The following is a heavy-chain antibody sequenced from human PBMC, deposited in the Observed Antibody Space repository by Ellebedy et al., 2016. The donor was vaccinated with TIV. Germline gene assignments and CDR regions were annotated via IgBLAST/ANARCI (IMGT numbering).Heavy chain of an antibody. V-gene: IGHV3-72*01. CDR1: GFTFSDHY. CDR3: IRGMTNGFGVDV. CDR2: IRSKTYGGTT. Sequence: GESLKISCVASGFTFSDHYMNWVRQAPGKGLEWVGFIRSKTYGGTTEYDASVRGRFIISRDDSKNSLFLQMNSLITEDTAVYYCIRGMTNGFGVDVWGQGTTVTVSS. J-gene: IGHJ6*02. D-gene: IGHD4-11*01.